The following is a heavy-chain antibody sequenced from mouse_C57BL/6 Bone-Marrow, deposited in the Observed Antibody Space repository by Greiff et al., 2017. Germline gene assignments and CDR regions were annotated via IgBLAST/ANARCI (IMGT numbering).Heavy chain of an antibody. J-gene: IGHJ2*01. CDR3: ARDYYGSSYEDYFDY. D-gene: IGHD1-1*01. CDR2: IYPGSGST. V-gene: IGHV1-55*01. CDR1: GYTFTSYW. Sequence: QVQLQQPGAELVKPGASVKMSCKASGYTFTSYWITWVKQRPGQGLEWIGDIYPGSGSTNYNEKFKSKATLTVDTSSSTACMQLSSLTSEDAAVYDCARDYYGSSYEDYFDYWGQGTTLTVSS.